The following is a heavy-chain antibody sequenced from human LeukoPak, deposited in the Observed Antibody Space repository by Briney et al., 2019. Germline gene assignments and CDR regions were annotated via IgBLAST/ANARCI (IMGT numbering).Heavy chain of an antibody. CDR3: ARVRPVVVGRYYYYMDV. CDR1: GYTFTSYA. CDR2: INTNTGNP. Sequence: ASVKVSCKASGYTFTSYAMNWVRQAPGQGLEWMGWINTNTGNPTYAQGFTGRFVLSLDTSVSTAYLQISSLKAEDTAVYYCARVRPVVVGRYYYYMDVWGKGTTVTVSS. V-gene: IGHV7-4-1*02. J-gene: IGHJ6*03. D-gene: IGHD2-21*01.